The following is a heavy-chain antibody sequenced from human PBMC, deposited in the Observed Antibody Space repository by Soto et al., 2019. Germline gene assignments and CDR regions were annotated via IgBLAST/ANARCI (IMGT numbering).Heavy chain of an antibody. CDR1: GFTFSSYG. Sequence: QVQLVESGGGVVQPGRSLRLSCAASGFTFSSYGMHWVRQAPGKGLEWVAVIWYDGSNKYYADSVKGRFTISRDNSKNTLYLQMNSLRAEDTAVYYCARDRCSSTSCYNYYYYYMDVWGKGTTVTVSS. J-gene: IGHJ6*03. CDR2: IWYDGSNK. D-gene: IGHD2-2*02. CDR3: ARDRCSSTSCYNYYYYYMDV. V-gene: IGHV3-33*01.